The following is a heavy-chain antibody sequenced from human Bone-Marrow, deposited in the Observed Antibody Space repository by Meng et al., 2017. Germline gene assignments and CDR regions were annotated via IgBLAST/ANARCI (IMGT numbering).Heavy chain of an antibody. Sequence: ASVKVSCKASGYTFTGYYMHWVRQAPGQGLEWMGRINPNSGGTNYAQKFQGRVTMTRDTSISTAYMELSRLRSDDTAVYYCARDFLWFGELLMSYFDYWGQGTLVTVSS. CDR1: GYTFTGYY. D-gene: IGHD3-10*01. J-gene: IGHJ4*02. V-gene: IGHV1-2*06. CDR3: ARDFLWFGELLMSYFDY. CDR2: INPNSGGT.